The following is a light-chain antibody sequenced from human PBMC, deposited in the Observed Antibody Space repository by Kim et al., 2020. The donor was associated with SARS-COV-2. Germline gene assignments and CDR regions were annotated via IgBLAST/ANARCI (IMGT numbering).Light chain of an antibody. J-gene: IGKJ2*01. CDR1: QDIGKY. Sequence: GDRVTITCRASQDIGKYLAWYQQKPGKVPKLLIYGASALHSGVPSRFSGSGSGTDFSLTINSLQPEDVATYYCQKYNGAPFTFGQGTKL. CDR2: GAS. CDR3: QKYNGAPFT. V-gene: IGKV1-27*01.